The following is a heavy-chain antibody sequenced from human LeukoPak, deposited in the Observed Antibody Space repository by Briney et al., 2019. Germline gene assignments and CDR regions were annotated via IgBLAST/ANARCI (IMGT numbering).Heavy chain of an antibody. CDR1: GGSINSYY. CDR3: ARGNAN. Sequence: SETLSLTCTVSGGSINSYYWSWIRQPPGKGLEWIGYISYSGSTNYNPSLKSRVSISLDKSKYQFFLRLSSVTAADTALYYCARGNANWGQGTLVTVSS. CDR2: ISYSGST. V-gene: IGHV4-59*01. J-gene: IGHJ4*02.